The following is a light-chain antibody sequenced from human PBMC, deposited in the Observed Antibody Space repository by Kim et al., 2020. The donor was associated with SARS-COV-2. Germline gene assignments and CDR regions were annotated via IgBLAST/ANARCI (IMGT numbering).Light chain of an antibody. J-gene: IGLJ3*02. CDR1: SSDVGGYNY. CDR3: SSYSSISTWV. V-gene: IGLV2-14*03. Sequence: QSVLTQPASVSGSPGQSITISCTGTSSDVGGYNYVSWYQQHPGRAPKLMIYDVTKRPSGVSNRFSGSKSGNTASLTISGLQAEDEADYYCSSYSSISTWVFGGGTQLTVL. CDR2: DVT.